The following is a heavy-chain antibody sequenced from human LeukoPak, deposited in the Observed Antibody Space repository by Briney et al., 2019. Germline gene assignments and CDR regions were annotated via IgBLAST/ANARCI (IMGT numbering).Heavy chain of an antibody. CDR2: MNIGNGNT. Sequence: GASVNVSCKASGYTFTSFAVHWVRQAPGQRPEWMGWMNIGNGNTKYSQNIQDRITFIRDTSANTVYMELSSLTSEDTAVYYCARSAILDYYYGSGRFFDYWGQGSLVTVSS. CDR1: GYTFTSFA. CDR3: ARSAILDYYYGSGRFFDY. V-gene: IGHV1-3*04. D-gene: IGHD3-10*01. J-gene: IGHJ4*02.